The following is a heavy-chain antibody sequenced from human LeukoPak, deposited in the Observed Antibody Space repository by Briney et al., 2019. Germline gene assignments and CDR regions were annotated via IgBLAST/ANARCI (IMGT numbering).Heavy chain of an antibody. D-gene: IGHD2-2*01. CDR3: AREGCSSTSCYIRNPYYYYGMDV. Sequence: GGSLRLSCAASGFTFSSYWMSWVRQAPGKALEWVANINQDGSEKYYVDSVKGRCTSSRDNAKNSLYLQMNSLRAEDTAVYYCAREGCSSTSCYIRNPYYYYGMDVWGQGTTVTVSS. V-gene: IGHV3-7*01. CDR1: GFTFSSYW. J-gene: IGHJ6*02. CDR2: INQDGSEK.